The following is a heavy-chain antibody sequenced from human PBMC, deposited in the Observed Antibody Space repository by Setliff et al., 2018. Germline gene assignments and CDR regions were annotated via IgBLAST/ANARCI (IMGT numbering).Heavy chain of an antibody. V-gene: IGHV3-30*02. CDR3: AKPQLELRWGFES. CDR1: GFSFNTYG. D-gene: IGHD1-7*01. Sequence: GGSLRLSCAASGFSFNTYGMHWVRQAPGEGLEWVAFVQFDGSNKYYTDSVKGRFTIFRDGSKNTLFLQMTSLRAEDTAVYYCAKPQLELRWGFESWGQGTLVTVSS. J-gene: IGHJ4*02. CDR2: VQFDGSNK.